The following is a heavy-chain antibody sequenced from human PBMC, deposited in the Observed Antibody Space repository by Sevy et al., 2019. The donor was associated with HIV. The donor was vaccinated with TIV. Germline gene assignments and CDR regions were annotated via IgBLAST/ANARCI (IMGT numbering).Heavy chain of an antibody. V-gene: IGHV3-33*01. CDR1: GFTFSSYG. CDR3: ARGGSGSYGYNWFDP. CDR2: IWYDGSNK. D-gene: IGHD1-26*01. Sequence: GGSLRLSCAASGFTFSSYGMHWVRQAPGKGLEWVAVIWYDGSNKYYADSVKGRFTISRDNSKNTLYLQMNSLRAEDMAVYYCARGGSGSYGYNWFDPWGQGTLVTVSS. J-gene: IGHJ5*02.